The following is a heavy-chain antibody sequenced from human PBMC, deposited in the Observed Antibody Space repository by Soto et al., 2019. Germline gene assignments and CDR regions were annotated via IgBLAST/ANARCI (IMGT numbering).Heavy chain of an antibody. CDR2: IIPIFGTA. Sequence: QVQLVQSGAEVKKPGSSVKVSCKASGGTFSSYAISWVRKAPGQGLEWMGGIIPIFGTANYAQKFQGRVTITADESTSTADMELSSLRSEDTAVYYCARAPSDYDDGDYTDLGMDVWGQGTTVTVSS. CDR1: GGTFSSYA. D-gene: IGHD4-17*01. J-gene: IGHJ6*02. CDR3: ARAPSDYDDGDYTDLGMDV. V-gene: IGHV1-69*12.